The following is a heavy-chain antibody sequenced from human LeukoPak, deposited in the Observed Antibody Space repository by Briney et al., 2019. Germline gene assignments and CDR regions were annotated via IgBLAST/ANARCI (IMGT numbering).Heavy chain of an antibody. Sequence: PSETLSLTCTVSGGSISSSSYYWGWIRQPPGKGLEWIGSIYYSGSTYYNPSLKSRVTISVDTSKNQFYLKLSSVTAADTAVYYCATRYSSSVWERYYYYMDVWGKGTTVTVSS. J-gene: IGHJ6*03. D-gene: IGHD6-6*01. CDR3: ATRYSSSVWERYYYYMDV. V-gene: IGHV4-39*07. CDR2: IYYSGST. CDR1: GGSISSSSYY.